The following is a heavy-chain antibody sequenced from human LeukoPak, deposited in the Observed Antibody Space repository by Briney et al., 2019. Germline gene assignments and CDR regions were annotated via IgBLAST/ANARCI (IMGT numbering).Heavy chain of an antibody. CDR1: GFTFTSHA. Sequence: GGSLRLSCAASGFTFTSHAVSWVRQAPGKGLKWTSAISGSGDSTYYADSVKGRFTISRDNSRKSVYLQMNSLRAEDTAVYDCARGFWDDFDDYYLWGRGKLVTVSS. V-gene: IGHV3-23*01. J-gene: IGHJ2*01. CDR2: ISGSGDST. CDR3: ARGFWDDFDDYYL. D-gene: IGHD3-3*01.